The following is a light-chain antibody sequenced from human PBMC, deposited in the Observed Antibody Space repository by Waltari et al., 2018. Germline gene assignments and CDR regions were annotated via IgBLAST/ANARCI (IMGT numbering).Light chain of an antibody. CDR2: SGS. CDR3: SSYAGSSKGV. CDR1: SRDVGNYKR. Sequence: QSALTQPASVSGSPGQSITISCTGTSRDVGNYKRVSWYQQHPGKAPKLMIYSGSRRPSGVSDRFSGSKSVDMASLTISGLQPEDEAEYFCSSYAGSSKGVFGGGTKVTVL. V-gene: IGLV2-23*01. J-gene: IGLJ2*01.